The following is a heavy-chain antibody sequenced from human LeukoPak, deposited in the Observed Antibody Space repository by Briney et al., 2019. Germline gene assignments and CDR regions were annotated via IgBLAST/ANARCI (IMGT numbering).Heavy chain of an antibody. J-gene: IGHJ6*02. CDR1: GFTFTTYA. V-gene: IGHV3-23*01. CDR3: ARGSYGMDV. Sequence: GGSLRLSCAASGFTFTTYAMSWVRQAPGKGMEWVSSVSKSDGTTYYADSVKGRLTISRDNSKNTLHLQMNGLRAEDTAVYYCARGSYGMDVWGQGTTVTVSS. CDR2: VSKSDGTT.